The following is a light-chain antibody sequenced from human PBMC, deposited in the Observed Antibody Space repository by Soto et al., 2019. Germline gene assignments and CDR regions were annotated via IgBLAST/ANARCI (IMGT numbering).Light chain of an antibody. CDR2: SAS. CDR1: RTISSRY. J-gene: IGKJ2*01. V-gene: IGKV3-20*01. Sequence: EIVLTQSPGILSLSPGERATLSCRASRTISSRYLAWYQQKPGQAPRLLIYSASSRATGIPDRFSGSGSETDFTLTISRLEPEDCAVYYCQQYGDSPNTFGEGTKLEIK. CDR3: QQYGDSPNT.